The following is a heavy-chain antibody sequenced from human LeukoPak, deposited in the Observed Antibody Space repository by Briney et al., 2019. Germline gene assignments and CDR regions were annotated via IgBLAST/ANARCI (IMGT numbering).Heavy chain of an antibody. CDR2: FDPEDGET. V-gene: IGHV1-24*01. Sequence: GAPVKVSCKVSGYTLTELSMHWVRQAPGKGLEWMGGFDPEDGETIYAQKFQGRVTMTEDTSTDTAYMELSSLRSEDTAVYYCATDPPRRYRYYYGMDVWGQGTTVTVSS. CDR1: GYTLTELS. D-gene: IGHD3-16*02. J-gene: IGHJ6*02. CDR3: ATDPPRRYRYYYGMDV.